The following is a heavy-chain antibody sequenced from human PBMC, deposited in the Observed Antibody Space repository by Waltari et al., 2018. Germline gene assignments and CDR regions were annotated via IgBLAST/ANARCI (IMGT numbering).Heavy chain of an antibody. J-gene: IGHJ5*02. CDR2: IRYDGSNK. D-gene: IGHD2-2*01. Sequence: QVQLVESGGGVAQPGGALRLSCAASGFTFSSYGMHCAGQAPAKGLGWVAFIRYDGSNKYYADSVKGRFTISRDNSKNTLYLQMDSLRAEDTAVYYCAKDSRVVVPAAINWFDPWGQGTLVTVSS. V-gene: IGHV3-30*02. CDR3: AKDSRVVVPAAINWFDP. CDR1: GFTFSSYG.